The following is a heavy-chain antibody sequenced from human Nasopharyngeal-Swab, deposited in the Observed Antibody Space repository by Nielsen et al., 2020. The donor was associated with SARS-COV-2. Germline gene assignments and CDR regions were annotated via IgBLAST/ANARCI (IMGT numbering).Heavy chain of an antibody. CDR3: ARAKYGDPYYYYYYMDV. J-gene: IGHJ6*03. V-gene: IGHV3-48*04. CDR1: GFTFSSYS. D-gene: IGHD4-17*01. CDR2: ISSSSSTI. Sequence: GGSLRLSCAASGFTFSSYSMNWVRQAPGKGLEGVSYISSSSSTIYYADSVKGRFTISRDNAKNSLYLQMNSLRAEDTAVYYCARAKYGDPYYYYYYMDVWGKGTTVTVSS.